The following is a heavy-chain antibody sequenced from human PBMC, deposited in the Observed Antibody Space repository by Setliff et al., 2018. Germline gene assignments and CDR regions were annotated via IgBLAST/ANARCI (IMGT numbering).Heavy chain of an antibody. CDR2: ISTSGGTI. V-gene: IGHV3-48*03. J-gene: IGHJ3*02. D-gene: IGHD2-15*01. CDR3: ARGDLVTRPTNNDAFDI. Sequence: GGSLRLSCAASGFTFSSYEMYWVRQAPGKGLEWVSYISTSGGTIYYADSVKGRFTISRDNAKNSLFLQMISLRAEDTAVYYCARGDLVTRPTNNDAFDIWGQGTMVTVSS. CDR1: GFTFSSYE.